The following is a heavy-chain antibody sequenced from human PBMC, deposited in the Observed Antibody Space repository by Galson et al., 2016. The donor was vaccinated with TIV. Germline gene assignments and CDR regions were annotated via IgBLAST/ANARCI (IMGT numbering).Heavy chain of an antibody. CDR2: ITPIFGTP. J-gene: IGHJ3*02. D-gene: IGHD3-10*01. V-gene: IGHV1-69*13. CDR3: ARGDGTGSYYYDAFDI. Sequence: SVKVSCKASGGIFNTYTIGWVRQAPGQGLEWMGKITPIFGTPNYAQMFQGRVSITADESTSTAYMELSSLRSEDTAVYYCARGDGTGSYYYDAFDIWGQGTLVTVSS. CDR1: GGIFNTYT.